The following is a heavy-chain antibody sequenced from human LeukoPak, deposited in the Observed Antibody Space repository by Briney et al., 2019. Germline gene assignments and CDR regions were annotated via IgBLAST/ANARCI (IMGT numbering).Heavy chain of an antibody. CDR3: ARDYTTRYYDILTGYDVVDY. D-gene: IGHD3-9*01. J-gene: IGHJ4*02. V-gene: IGHV3-7*01. CDR1: GFTFSSYW. Sequence: GGSLRLSCAASGFTFSSYWMSWVRQAPGKGLEWVANIKQDGSEKYYVDSVKGRFTISRDNAKNSLYLQMNSLRAEDTAVYYCARDYTTRYYDILTGYDVVDYWGQGTLVTVSS. CDR2: IKQDGSEK.